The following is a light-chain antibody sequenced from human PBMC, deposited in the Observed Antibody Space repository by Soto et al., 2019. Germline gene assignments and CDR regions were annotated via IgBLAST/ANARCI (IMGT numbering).Light chain of an antibody. CDR2: DAS. Sequence: EIVLTQSPATLSLSPGERATLSCRASQSFSSSLAGYKQKPGQPPRLLIYDASKRATGIPARFSGRGSGTDFTLTISSLEPEDFAVYYCQQRSNWPPVITFGQGTRLEIK. CDR1: QSFSSS. J-gene: IGKJ5*01. V-gene: IGKV3-11*01. CDR3: QQRSNWPPVIT.